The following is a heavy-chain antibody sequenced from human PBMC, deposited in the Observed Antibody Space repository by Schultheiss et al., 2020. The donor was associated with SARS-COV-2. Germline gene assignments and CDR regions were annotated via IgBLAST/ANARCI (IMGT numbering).Heavy chain of an antibody. CDR1: GYSISSGYY. CDR3: ARAQWLRGDFDY. D-gene: IGHD5-12*01. V-gene: IGHV4-38-2*01. Sequence: SETLSLTCAVSGYSISSGYYWGWIRQPPGKGLEWIGSIYYSGSTYYNPSLKSRVTISVDTSKNQFSLKLSSVTAADTAVYYCARAQWLRGDFDYWGQGTLVTVSS. J-gene: IGHJ4*02. CDR2: IYYSGST.